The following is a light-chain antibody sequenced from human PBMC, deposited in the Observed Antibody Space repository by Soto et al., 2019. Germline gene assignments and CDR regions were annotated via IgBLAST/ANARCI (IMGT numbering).Light chain of an antibody. V-gene: IGKV1-39*01. CDR2: AAS. Sequence: DIQMTPSPSSLSASVGDRVTITCRASQSISSYLNWYQQKSWKAPKLLIYAASSLQSGVPARFSGSGSGTDFTLTISSMQPEDFATYYCQQSYSAPHTFGGGTKVEIK. J-gene: IGKJ4*01. CDR1: QSISSY. CDR3: QQSYSAPHT.